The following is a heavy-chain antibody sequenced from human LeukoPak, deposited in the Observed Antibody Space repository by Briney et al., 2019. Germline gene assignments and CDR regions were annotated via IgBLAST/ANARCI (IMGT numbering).Heavy chain of an antibody. Sequence: GGPLRLSCTASGFSFSNHYMRWIRQAPGKGLEWVANINEDGSNKWHLGSVKGRFTVSRDNARNSLYLQMNSLRVEDTAVYYCTRVIVAVPGYFDYFDFWGQGVLATVSS. D-gene: IGHD6-19*01. CDR1: GFSFSNHY. CDR2: INEDGSNK. CDR3: TRVIVAVPGYFDYFDF. V-gene: IGHV3-7*01. J-gene: IGHJ4*02.